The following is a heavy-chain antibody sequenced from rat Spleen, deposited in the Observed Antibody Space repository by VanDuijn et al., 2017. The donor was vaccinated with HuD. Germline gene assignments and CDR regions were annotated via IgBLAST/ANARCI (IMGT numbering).Heavy chain of an antibody. CDR2: ISTRGGST. D-gene: IGHD2-7*01. CDR1: GFTFSSNW. CDR3: VSHGARISRFAY. Sequence: EVQLVESGGGLVQPGSPLKLSCAASGFTFSSNWLNWIRQAPGKGLEWVATISTRGGSTYYRDSVKGRFTISRDNAKSTLYLQMDSLRSEDTATYYCVSHGARISRFAYWGQGTLVTVSS. J-gene: IGHJ3*01. V-gene: IGHV5-19*01.